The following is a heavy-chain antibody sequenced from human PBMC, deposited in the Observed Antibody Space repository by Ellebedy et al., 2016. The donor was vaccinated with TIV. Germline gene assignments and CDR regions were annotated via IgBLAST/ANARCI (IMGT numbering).Heavy chain of an antibody. CDR1: GFTFSSYW. D-gene: IGHD3-16*01. J-gene: IGHJ4*02. V-gene: IGHV3-74*01. Sequence: GESLKISXAASGFTFSSYWMHWVRQAPGKGLVWVSRINSDGSSTSYADSVKGRFTISRDNAKNTLYLHMNSLRAEDTAVYYCAKASPMITFGGVMLADFDYWGQGTLVTVSS. CDR3: AKASPMITFGGVMLADFDY. CDR2: INSDGSST.